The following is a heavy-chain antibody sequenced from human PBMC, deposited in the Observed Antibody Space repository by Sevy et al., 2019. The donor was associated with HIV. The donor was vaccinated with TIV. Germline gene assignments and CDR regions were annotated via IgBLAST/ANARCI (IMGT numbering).Heavy chain of an antibody. J-gene: IGHJ6*02. Sequence: GGSLRLSCAASGFNLSSYAMHWVRQAPGKGLEWVAVISYDGSNKYYADSVKGRFTISRDNSKNTLYLQMNSLRAEDTAVYYCAREGPYYDILTGYYTHGGYYGMDVWGQGTTVTVSS. CDR1: GFNLSSYA. V-gene: IGHV3-30-3*01. CDR3: AREGPYYDILTGYYTHGGYYGMDV. CDR2: ISYDGSNK. D-gene: IGHD3-9*01.